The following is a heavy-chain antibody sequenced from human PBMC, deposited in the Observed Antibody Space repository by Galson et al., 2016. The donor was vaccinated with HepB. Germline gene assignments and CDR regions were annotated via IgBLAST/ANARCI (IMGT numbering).Heavy chain of an antibody. CDR2: IVPAGPT. CDR3: TRSYCRGGDCYYFDS. Sequence: SLRLSCAVSGFPVSNYDLNWVRLIPGKGLEWVSAIVPAGPTYYGDSVKGRFTISRDDARNSFHLQMDSLRAEDTAIYYCTRSYCRGGDCYYFDSWGQGTPVTVSS. J-gene: IGHJ4*02. V-gene: IGHV3-13*01. D-gene: IGHD2-21*02. CDR1: GFPVSNYD.